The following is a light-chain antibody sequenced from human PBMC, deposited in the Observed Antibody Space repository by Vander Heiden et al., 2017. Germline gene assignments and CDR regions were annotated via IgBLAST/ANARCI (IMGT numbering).Light chain of an antibody. V-gene: IGKV1-17*01. CDR3: LQRNGYPLT. J-gene: IGKJ4*01. Sequence: DIQMTQSPSSLSASVGDRVTITCRASQGIRNDLDWYQQKPGKAPKRLIYVASSLQSGVPSRFSGSGSATEFTLTISSLQPEDFATYYCLQRNGYPLTFGGGTKVELK. CDR2: VAS. CDR1: QGIRND.